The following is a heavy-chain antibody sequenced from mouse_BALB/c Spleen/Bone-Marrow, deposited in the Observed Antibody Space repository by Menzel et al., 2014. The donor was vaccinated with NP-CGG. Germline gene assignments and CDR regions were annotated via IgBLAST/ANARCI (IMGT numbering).Heavy chain of an antibody. V-gene: IGHV14-3*02. J-gene: IGHJ2*01. D-gene: IGHD2-14*01. CDR1: GFNIKDTY. CDR2: IDPENGNT. CDR3: ARYRLGTYFDY. Sequence: EVKLMESGAELVKPGASVKLSCTASGFNIKDTYMHWVKQRPEQGLEWIGRIDPENGNTKYDPKFQGKATITADTSSNTAYLQLSSLTSEDTAVYYCARYRLGTYFDYWGQGTTLTVSS.